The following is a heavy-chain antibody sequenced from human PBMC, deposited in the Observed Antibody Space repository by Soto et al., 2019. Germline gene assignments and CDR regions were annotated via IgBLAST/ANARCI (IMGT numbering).Heavy chain of an antibody. CDR1: GYTFTSYG. V-gene: IGHV1-18*01. CDR3: ARDLYYYGSGIPRY. CDR2: ISAYNGNT. D-gene: IGHD3-10*01. Sequence: ASVKVSCKASGYTFTSYGISWVRQAPGQGLEWMGWISAYNGNTKYSQKFQGRVTITRDTSASTAYMELSSLRSEDTAVYYCARDLYYYGSGIPRYWGQGTLVTVSS. J-gene: IGHJ4*02.